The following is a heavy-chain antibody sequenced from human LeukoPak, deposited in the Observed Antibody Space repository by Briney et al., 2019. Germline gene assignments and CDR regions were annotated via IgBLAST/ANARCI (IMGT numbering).Heavy chain of an antibody. Sequence: PGGSLRLSCAASGFTFSSYAMSWVRQAPGKGLEWVSAISGSGGSTYYADSVKGRFTISRDNSKNTLYLQMNSLRAEDTAVYYCAKDRNSSPFYYYYGMDVWGQGTTVTVSS. CDR3: AKDRNSSPFYYYYGMDV. CDR2: ISGSGGST. D-gene: IGHD6-6*01. V-gene: IGHV3-23*01. J-gene: IGHJ6*02. CDR1: GFTFSSYA.